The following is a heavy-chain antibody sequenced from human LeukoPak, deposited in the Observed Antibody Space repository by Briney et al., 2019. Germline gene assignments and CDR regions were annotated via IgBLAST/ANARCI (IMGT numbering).Heavy chain of an antibody. J-gene: IGHJ4*02. D-gene: IGHD6-19*01. V-gene: IGHV3-33*01. Sequence: GGSLRLSCAASGFTFSSYGMHWVRQAPGKGLEWVAVIWYDGSNKYYADSVKGRFTISRDNSKNTLYLQMNSLRAEDAAVYYCARESSGREGYFDYRGQGTLVTVSS. CDR2: IWYDGSNK. CDR1: GFTFSSYG. CDR3: ARESSGREGYFDY.